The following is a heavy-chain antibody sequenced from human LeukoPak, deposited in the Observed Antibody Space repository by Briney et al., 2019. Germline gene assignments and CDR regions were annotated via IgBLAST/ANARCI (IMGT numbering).Heavy chain of an antibody. J-gene: IGHJ4*02. D-gene: IGHD3-10*01. CDR1: GFTFSSYG. CDR3: ARDGTMVRGVINVPDY. Sequence: GGSLRLSCAASGFTFSSYGMHWVRQTPGKGLEWVAVIWYDGSNKYYADSVKGRLTISRDNSKNTLYLQMNSLRAEDTAVYYCARDGTMVRGVINVPDYWGQGTLVTVSS. CDR2: IWYDGSNK. V-gene: IGHV3-33*01.